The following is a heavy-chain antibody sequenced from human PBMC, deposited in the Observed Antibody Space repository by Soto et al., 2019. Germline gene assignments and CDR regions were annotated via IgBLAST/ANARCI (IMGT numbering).Heavy chain of an antibody. D-gene: IGHD5-18*01. CDR3: ARGRGYSYGLDP. J-gene: IGHJ5*02. CDR2: ISYSGTT. CDR1: GDSISSSNNY. Sequence: TSETLSLTCTVSGDSISSSNNYWSWIRQPPGEGLEWIGFISYSGTTSYSPSLKSRLAISLDTSKNQFSLSLSSVTAADTAVYYCARGRGYSYGLDPWGQGTLVTSPQ. V-gene: IGHV4-30-4*01.